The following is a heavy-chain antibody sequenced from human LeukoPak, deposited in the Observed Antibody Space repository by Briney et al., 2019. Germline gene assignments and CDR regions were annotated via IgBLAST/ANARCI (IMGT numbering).Heavy chain of an antibody. CDR3: AKAPVTTCSGAYCYPFDY. V-gene: IGHV3-48*01. J-gene: IGHJ4*02. Sequence: GGSLRLSCAASGFTFSSYSMNWVRQAPGKGLEWVSYISSSSSTIYYADSVKGRFAISRDNAKNSLYLQMNSLRAEDAAVYYCAKAPVTTCSGAYCYPFDYWGQGTLVTVSS. CDR1: GFTFSSYS. D-gene: IGHD2-15*01. CDR2: ISSSSSTI.